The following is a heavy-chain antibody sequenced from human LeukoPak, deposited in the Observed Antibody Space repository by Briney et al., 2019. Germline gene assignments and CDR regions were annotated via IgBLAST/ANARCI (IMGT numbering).Heavy chain of an antibody. D-gene: IGHD3-22*01. CDR2: IVVGSGNT. CDR1: GFTFGSSA. V-gene: IGHV1-58*01. CDR3: AGDPQMYYYDSTGDYSCS. J-gene: IGHJ4*02. Sequence: SVKVSCKASGFTFGSSAVHWVRQARGQRLEWIGWIVVGSGNTHYAQKFQERVTITRDMSTTTAYMELSSLRSEDTAVYYCAGDPQMYYYDSTGDYSCSWGQGTLVIVSS.